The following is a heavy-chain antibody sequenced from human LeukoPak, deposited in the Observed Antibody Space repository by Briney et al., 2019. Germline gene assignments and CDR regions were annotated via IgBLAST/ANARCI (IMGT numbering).Heavy chain of an antibody. J-gene: IGHJ4*02. CDR1: GFTFSSYA. CDR3: AKDHARYFDWIGDY. CDR2: ISGSGGST. D-gene: IGHD3-9*01. V-gene: IGHV3-23*01. Sequence: ARGSLRLSCAASGFTFSSYAMSWVRQAPGKGLEWVSAISGSGGSTYYADSVKGRFTISRDNSKNTLYLQMNSLRAEDTAVYSCAKDHARYFDWIGDYWGQGTLVTVSS.